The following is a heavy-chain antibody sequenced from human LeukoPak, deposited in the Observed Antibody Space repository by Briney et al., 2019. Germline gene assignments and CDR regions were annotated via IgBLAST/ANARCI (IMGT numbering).Heavy chain of an antibody. CDR2: ISGSGGST. CDR3: AKGSGYSGYDFLDY. V-gene: IGHV3-23*01. Sequence: GGSLRLSCAASGFTFSSYAMSWVRQAPGEGLEWVSAISGSGGSTYYADSVKGRFTISRDNSKNTLYLQMNSLRAEDTAVYYCAKGSGYSGYDFLDYWGQGTLVTVSS. J-gene: IGHJ4*02. CDR1: GFTFSSYA. D-gene: IGHD5-12*01.